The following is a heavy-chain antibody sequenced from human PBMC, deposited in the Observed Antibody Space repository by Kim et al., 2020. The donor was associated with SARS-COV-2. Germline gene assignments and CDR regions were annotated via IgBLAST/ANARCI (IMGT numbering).Heavy chain of an antibody. Sequence: GGSLRLSCAASGFTFSSYSMNWVRQAPGKGLEWVSCISSNSSYIYYADSVKGRGSISIDNAKNSLSLQLNSLRAEDTAAYYYASFGYSSIYYYYYMTS. CDR3: ASFGYSSIYYYYYMTS. D-gene: IGHD6-13*01. CDR2: ISSNSSYI. J-gene: IGHJ6*03. CDR1: GFTFSSYS. V-gene: IGHV3-21*01.